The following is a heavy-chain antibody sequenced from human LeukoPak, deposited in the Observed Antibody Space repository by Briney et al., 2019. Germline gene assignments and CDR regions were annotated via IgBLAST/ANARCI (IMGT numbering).Heavy chain of an antibody. CDR2: IYHSGSST. D-gene: IGHD6-13*01. V-gene: IGHV4-59*01. J-gene: IGHJ6*03. Sequence: SETLSLTCTVSGGSISSYYWTWMRQAPGKGLEWIGYIYHSGSSTYYNPSLNSRLSISVDTSKNQISLKLSSVTAADTAVYYCARGAAAHRTYYYYYMDVWGKGTTVTVSS. CDR3: ARGAAAHRTYYYYYMDV. CDR1: GGSISSYY.